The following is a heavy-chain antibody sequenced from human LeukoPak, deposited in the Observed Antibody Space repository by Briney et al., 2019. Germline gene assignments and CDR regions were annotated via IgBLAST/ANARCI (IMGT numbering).Heavy chain of an antibody. Sequence: SETLSLTCAVYGGSFSGYYWSWIRQPPGKGLEWIGEINHSGSTNYNPSLKSRVTISVDTSKKQFSLKLSSVTAADTAVYYCARGHSSGWYGYWGQGTLVTVSS. V-gene: IGHV4-34*01. D-gene: IGHD6-19*01. J-gene: IGHJ4*02. CDR1: GGSFSGYY. CDR3: ARGHSSGWYGY. CDR2: INHSGST.